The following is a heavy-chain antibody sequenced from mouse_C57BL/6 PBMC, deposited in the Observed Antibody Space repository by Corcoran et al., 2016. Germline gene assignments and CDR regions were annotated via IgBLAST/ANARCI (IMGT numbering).Heavy chain of an antibody. CDR3: ARWLRTGYFDV. V-gene: IGHV1-80*01. CDR1: GYAFSSYW. J-gene: IGHJ1*03. CDR2: IYPGDGDT. D-gene: IGHD1-1*01. Sequence: VQLQQSGPELVKPGASVKISCKASGYAFSSYWMNWVKQRPGKGLEWIGQIYPGDGDTNYNGKFKGRATLTADKSSSTAYMQLSSLTSEDSAVYFCARWLRTGYFDVWGTGTTVTVSS.